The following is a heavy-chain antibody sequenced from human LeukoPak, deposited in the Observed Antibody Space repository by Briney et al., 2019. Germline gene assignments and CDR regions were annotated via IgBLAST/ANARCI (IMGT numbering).Heavy chain of an antibody. CDR1: GYTFTSYD. J-gene: IGHJ5*02. CDR3: AREGEEEYYYGSGSSWFDP. CDR2: MNPNSGNT. D-gene: IGHD3-10*01. Sequence: GASVKVSCKASGYTFTSYDINWVRQATGQGLEWMGWMNPNSGNTGYAQKFQGRVTMTRNTSISTAYMELSSLRSEDTAVYYCAREGEEEYYYGSGSSWFDPWGQGTLVTVSS. V-gene: IGHV1-8*01.